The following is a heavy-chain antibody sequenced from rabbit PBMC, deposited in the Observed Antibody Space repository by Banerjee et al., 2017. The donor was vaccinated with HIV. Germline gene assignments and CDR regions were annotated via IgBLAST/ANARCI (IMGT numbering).Heavy chain of an antibody. CDR2: IYTGSGRN. CDR1: GFSFSSSYW. Sequence: QEQLEESGGDLVKPEGSLTLTCTASGFSFSSSYWICWVRQAPGKGLEWIGCIYTGSGRNYYASWAKGRFTISKTSSTTVTLQMTSLTDADTATYFCARDLPDVPGWWFDLWGPGTLVTVS. V-gene: IGHV1S45*01. D-gene: IGHD3-3*01. CDR3: ARDLPDVPGWWFDL. J-gene: IGHJ4*01.